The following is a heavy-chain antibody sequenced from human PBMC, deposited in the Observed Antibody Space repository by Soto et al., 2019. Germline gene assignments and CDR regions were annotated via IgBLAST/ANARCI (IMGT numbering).Heavy chain of an antibody. Sequence: EVQLVESGGGLVKPGGSLRLSCAASGFTFSNAWMSWVRQAPGKGLEWVGRIKSKTDGGTTDYAAPVKGRFTISRDDSKNTLYLQMHSLKTEDTAVYYCPSPGVVATIGVGDAFDIWGQGTMVTVSS. CDR2: IKSKTDGGTT. D-gene: IGHD2-15*01. V-gene: IGHV3-15*01. CDR3: PSPGVVATIGVGDAFDI. CDR1: GFTFSNAW. J-gene: IGHJ3*02.